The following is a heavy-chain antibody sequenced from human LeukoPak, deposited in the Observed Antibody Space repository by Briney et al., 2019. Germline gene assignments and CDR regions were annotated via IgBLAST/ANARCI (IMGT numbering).Heavy chain of an antibody. D-gene: IGHD2-2*02. CDR3: ARAGYCSSTSCYTPDNWFDP. Sequence: SETLSLTCTVSGYSISSGYYWGWIRQLPGKGLEWIGSIYHSGSTYYNPSLKSRVTISVDTSKNQFSLKLSSVTAADTAVYYCARAGYCSSTSCYTPDNWFDPWGQGTLVTVSS. J-gene: IGHJ5*02. CDR1: GYSISSGYY. V-gene: IGHV4-38-2*02. CDR2: IYHSGST.